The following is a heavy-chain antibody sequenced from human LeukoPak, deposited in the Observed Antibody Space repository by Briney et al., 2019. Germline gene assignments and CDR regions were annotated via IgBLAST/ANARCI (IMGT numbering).Heavy chain of an antibody. D-gene: IGHD6-13*01. Sequence: GESLKISCKGSGYSFTSYWISWVRQMPGKGLEWMGRIDPSDSYTNYSPSFQGHVTISADKSISTAYLQWSSLKASDTAIYYCARREQLEPGFDYWGQGTLVTVSS. CDR2: IDPSDSYT. V-gene: IGHV5-10-1*01. CDR1: GYSFTSYW. J-gene: IGHJ4*02. CDR3: ARREQLEPGFDY.